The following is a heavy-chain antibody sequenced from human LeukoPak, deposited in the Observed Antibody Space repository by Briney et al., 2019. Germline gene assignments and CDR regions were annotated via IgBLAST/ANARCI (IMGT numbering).Heavy chain of an antibody. CDR3: ARPPMGVGALE. J-gene: IGHJ4*02. CDR1: GYTFTNYD. D-gene: IGHD1-26*01. CDR2: MRPSNGNT. Sequence: SVKVSCKASGYTFTNYDINWVRQAAGQGPEWMGWMRPSNGNTGYAQKFQGRVTMTRNTSINTAYMELSSLRSDDTAVYYCARPPMGVGALEWGQGTLVTVSS. V-gene: IGHV1-8*01.